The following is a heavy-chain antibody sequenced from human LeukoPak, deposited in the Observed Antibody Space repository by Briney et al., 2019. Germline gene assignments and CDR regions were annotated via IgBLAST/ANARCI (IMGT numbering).Heavy chain of an antibody. CDR3: AKSPSYYYYYMDV. CDR1: GFTFSSYA. CDR2: ISGSGGST. V-gene: IGHV3-23*01. J-gene: IGHJ6*03. Sequence: GGSLRLSCAASGFTFSSYAMSWVRQAPGEGLEWVSAISGSGGSTYYADSVKGRFTTSRDNSKNTLYLQMNSLRAEDTAVYYCAKSPSYYYYYMDVWGKGTTVTISS.